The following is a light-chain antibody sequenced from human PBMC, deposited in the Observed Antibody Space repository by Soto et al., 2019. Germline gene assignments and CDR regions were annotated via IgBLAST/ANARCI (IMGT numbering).Light chain of an antibody. J-gene: IGLJ2*01. CDR1: SSNIGAGYD. V-gene: IGLV1-40*01. Sequence: QSVLTQPPSVSGAPGQRVTISCTGSSSNIGAGYDVHWYQQLPGRAPKLLIYGNTNRASGVPDRFSGSKSGTSASLAITGLQAEDEADYYCLSFDRSLSVVFGGGTKLTVL. CDR3: LSFDRSLSVV. CDR2: GNT.